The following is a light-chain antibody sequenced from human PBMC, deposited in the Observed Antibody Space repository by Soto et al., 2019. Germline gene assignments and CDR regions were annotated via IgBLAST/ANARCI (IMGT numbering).Light chain of an antibody. CDR3: QQYTNSPWT. J-gene: IGKJ5*01. Sequence: ETVGAQNTGSLSGWATEWVSLAAGASQSVSSNLAWYQQKPGLAPRLLIYGASTRATGIPARFSGSGSGTEFTLTISVLQSEEFAAYYCQQYTNSPWTFGQGTRLEIK. V-gene: IGKV3-15*01. CDR2: GAS. CDR1: QSVSSN.